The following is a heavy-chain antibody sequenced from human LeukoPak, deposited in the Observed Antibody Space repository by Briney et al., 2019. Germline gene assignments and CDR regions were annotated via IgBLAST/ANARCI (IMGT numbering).Heavy chain of an antibody. CDR3: ARDQYFDWLLVNAFDI. D-gene: IGHD3-9*01. Sequence: GGSLRLSCAASGFTFSSYAMHWVRQAPGKGLEWVAVISYDGSNKYYADSAEGRFTISRDNSKNTLYLQMNSLRAEDTAVYYCARDQYFDWLLVNAFDIWGQGTMVTVSS. CDR1: GFTFSSYA. CDR2: ISYDGSNK. V-gene: IGHV3-30*04. J-gene: IGHJ3*02.